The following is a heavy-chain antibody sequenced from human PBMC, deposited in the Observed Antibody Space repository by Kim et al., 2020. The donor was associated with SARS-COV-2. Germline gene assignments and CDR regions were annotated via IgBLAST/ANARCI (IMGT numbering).Heavy chain of an antibody. D-gene: IGHD4-17*01. J-gene: IGHJ3*02. CDR1: GFTFSSYG. CDR3: ARNYPNDYGDYFLLSRAFDI. CDR2: IWYDGSNK. Sequence: GGSLRLSCAASGFTFSSYGMHWVRQAPGKGLEWVAVIWYDGSNKYYADSVKGRFTISRDNSKNTLYLQMNSLRAEDTAVYYCARNYPNDYGDYFLLSRAFDIWGQGTMVTVSS. V-gene: IGHV3-33*01.